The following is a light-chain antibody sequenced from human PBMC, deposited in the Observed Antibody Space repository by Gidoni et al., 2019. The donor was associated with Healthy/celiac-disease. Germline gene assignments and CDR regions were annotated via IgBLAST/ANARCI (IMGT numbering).Light chain of an antibody. Sequence: DIHMTQSPSTLSASVGDRVTITCRASQSISSWLAWYQQKPGKAPKLLIYKASSLESGVPSRFSGSGSGTEFTLTISSLQPDDFATYYCQQYNSYSPCTFRQGPQLEI. CDR2: KAS. V-gene: IGKV1-5*03. CDR3: QQYNSYSPCT. CDR1: QSISSW. J-gene: IGKJ2*02.